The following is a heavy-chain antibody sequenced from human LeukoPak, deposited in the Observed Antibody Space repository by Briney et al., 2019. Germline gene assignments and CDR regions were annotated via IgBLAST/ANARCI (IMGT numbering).Heavy chain of an antibody. J-gene: IGHJ6*03. V-gene: IGHV3-73*01. Sequence: GGSLRLSCAASGFTSSGSAMHWVRQASGKGREWVGRIRSKANSYATAYAASVKGRFTISRDDSKNTAYLQMNSLKTEDTAVYYCTVIVGATTVPYYYYYMDVWGKGTTVTVSS. CDR1: GFTSSGSA. D-gene: IGHD1-26*01. CDR3: TVIVGATTVPYYYYYMDV. CDR2: IRSKANSYAT.